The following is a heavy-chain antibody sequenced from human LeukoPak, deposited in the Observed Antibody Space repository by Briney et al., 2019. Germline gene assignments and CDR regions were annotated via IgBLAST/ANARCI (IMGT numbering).Heavy chain of an antibody. CDR2: IYTSGST. Sequence: QGQLQESGPGLVKPSQTLSLTCTVSGGSISSGSYYWSWIRQPAGKGLEWIGRIYTSGSTNYNPSLKSRVTISVDTSKNQFSLKLSSVTAADTAVYYCASFQWEQDAFDIWGQGTMVTVSS. CDR1: GGSISSGSYY. J-gene: IGHJ3*02. V-gene: IGHV4-61*02. CDR3: ASFQWEQDAFDI. D-gene: IGHD1-26*01.